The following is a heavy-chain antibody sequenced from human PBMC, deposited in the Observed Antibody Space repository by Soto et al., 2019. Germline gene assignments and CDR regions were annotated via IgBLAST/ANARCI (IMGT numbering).Heavy chain of an antibody. CDR2: IIPIFGTA. Sequence: QVQLVQSGAEVKKPGSSVKVSCKASGGTFSSYAISWVRQAPGQGLEWMGGIIPIFGTANCAQKFQGRVTITADESTSTAYMELSSLSSEDTAVYDCARELFTPTNYYYYGMDVWGQGTTVTVSS. CDR1: GGTFSSYA. V-gene: IGHV1-69*01. J-gene: IGHJ6*02. CDR3: ARELFTPTNYYYYGMDV. D-gene: IGHD3-10*01.